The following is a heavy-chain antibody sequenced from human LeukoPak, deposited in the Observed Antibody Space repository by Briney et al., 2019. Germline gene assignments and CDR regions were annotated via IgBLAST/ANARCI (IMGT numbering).Heavy chain of an antibody. CDR2: ISGSGGST. V-gene: IGHV3-23*01. CDR3: AKDQNYYDSSGYDY. J-gene: IGHJ4*02. Sequence: GGSLRLSCAASGFTFSSYAMSWVRQAPGKGLEWVSAISGSGGSTYYADSAKGRFTISRDNSKNTLYLQMNSLRAEDTAVYYCAKDQNYYDSSGYDYWGQGTLVTVSS. D-gene: IGHD3-22*01. CDR1: GFTFSSYA.